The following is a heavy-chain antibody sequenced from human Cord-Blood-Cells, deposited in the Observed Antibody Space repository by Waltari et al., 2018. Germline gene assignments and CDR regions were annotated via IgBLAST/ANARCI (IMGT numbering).Heavy chain of an antibody. Sequence: EQLQKGVAGLWQPSKTLSLTCAVYGGSSSGYYWRRIRQPPGKGLEWIGEINHSGSTNYNPSLKSRVTISVDTSKIRFSLKLGSVTAADTAVYYCARTIRGCGVYWGQGTLVTVSS. D-gene: IGHD3-10*01. V-gene: IGHV4-34*01. CDR1: GGSSSGYY. J-gene: IGHJ4*02. CDR2: INHSGST. CDR3: ARTIRGCGVY.